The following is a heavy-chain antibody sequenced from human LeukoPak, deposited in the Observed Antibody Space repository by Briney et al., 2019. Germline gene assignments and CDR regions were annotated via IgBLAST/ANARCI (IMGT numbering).Heavy chain of an antibody. CDR1: GFTFSSFW. V-gene: IGHV3-7*01. Sequence: PGGSLRLSCAASGFTFSSFWMSWVRQAPGKGLEWVANIKDDGSEKNYVDSVKGRFTISRDNAKNSLYLQMNSLRAEDTAVYYCARDLGGIYPSGDYWGQGTLVTVSS. J-gene: IGHJ4*02. D-gene: IGHD1-26*01. CDR3: ARDLGGIYPSGDY. CDR2: IKDDGSEK.